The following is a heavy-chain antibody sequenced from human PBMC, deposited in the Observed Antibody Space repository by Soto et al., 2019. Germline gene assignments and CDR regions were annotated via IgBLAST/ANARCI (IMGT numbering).Heavy chain of an antibody. V-gene: IGHV4-59*01. CDR3: ERVDFVYGSPRGFDY. CDR2: IYYSGST. J-gene: IGHJ4*02. D-gene: IGHD6-19*01. Sequence: PSETLSLTCTVSGGSISSYYWSWLRQPPGKGLEWIGYIYYSGSTNYNPSLKSRVTISVDTSKNQFSLKLSSVTAADTAVYYCERVDFVYGSPRGFDYWGQGTLVTVSS. CDR1: GGSISSYY.